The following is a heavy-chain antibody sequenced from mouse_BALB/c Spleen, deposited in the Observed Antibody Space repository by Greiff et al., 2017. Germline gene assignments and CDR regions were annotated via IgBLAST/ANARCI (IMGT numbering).Heavy chain of an antibody. V-gene: IGHV5-17*02. CDR2: ISSGSSTI. CDR3: AKGHDYDAMDY. Sequence: EVMLVESGGGLVQPGGSRKLSCAASGFTFSSFGMHWVRQSPEKGLEWVAYISSGSSTIYYADTVKGRFTISRDNPKNTLFLQMTSLRSEDTAMYYCAKGHDYDAMDYWGQGTSVTVSS. J-gene: IGHJ4*01. CDR1: GFTFSSFG.